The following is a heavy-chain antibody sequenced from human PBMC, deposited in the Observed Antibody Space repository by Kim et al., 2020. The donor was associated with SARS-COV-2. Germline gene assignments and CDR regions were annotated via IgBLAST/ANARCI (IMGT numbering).Heavy chain of an antibody. J-gene: IGHJ4*02. CDR1: GYTFSSYG. CDR3: ARWNSAYYIDY. D-gene: IGHD3-22*01. CDR2: IWHDGSNK. V-gene: IGHV3-33*01. Sequence: GGSLRLSCAASGYTFSSYGMHWVRQAPGRGLEWVAVIWHDGSNKYYADSVKGRFTISRDNSKNTLYLQTNSLRAEDTAVYYCARWNSAYYIDYWGQGTLVTVSS.